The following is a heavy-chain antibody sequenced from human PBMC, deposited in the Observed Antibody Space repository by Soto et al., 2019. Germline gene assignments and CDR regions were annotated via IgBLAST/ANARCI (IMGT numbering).Heavy chain of an antibody. Sequence: ASVKVSCKVSGYSLSDLSIHWVRQAPGIGLEWMGGLDAEDGETIYAQKLQGRGTMTEDTSTDTAYMELSSLTSEDTAMYYCATLPRTIERTPAAIWSFDSWGQGTLVTVSS. CDR2: LDAEDGET. V-gene: IGHV1-24*01. D-gene: IGHD2-2*01. J-gene: IGHJ4*02. CDR1: GYSLSDLS. CDR3: ATLPRTIERTPAAIWSFDS.